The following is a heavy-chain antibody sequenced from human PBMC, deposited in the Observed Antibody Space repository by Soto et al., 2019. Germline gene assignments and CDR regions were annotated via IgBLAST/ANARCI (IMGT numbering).Heavy chain of an antibody. CDR1: GFTFGDYA. CDR2: IRSKAYGGTT. J-gene: IGHJ4*02. D-gene: IGHD6-13*01. Sequence: GSLRLSCTASGFTFGDYAMSWVRQAPGKGLEWVGFIRSKAYGGTTEYAASVKGRFTISRDDSKSIAYLQMNSLKTEDTAVYYCTYYSSSLDYWGQGTLVTVS. V-gene: IGHV3-49*04. CDR3: TYYSSSLDY.